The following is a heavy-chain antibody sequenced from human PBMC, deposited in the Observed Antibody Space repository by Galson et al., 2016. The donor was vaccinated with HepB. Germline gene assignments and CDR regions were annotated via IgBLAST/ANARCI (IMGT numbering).Heavy chain of an antibody. D-gene: IGHD1-7*01. CDR1: GFTFSSYA. CDR2: ISYDGSNK. J-gene: IGHJ6*02. V-gene: IGHV3-30-3*01. CDR3: ARKELYYYYYGMDV. Sequence: SLRLSCAASGFTFSSYAMHWVRQAPGKGLEWVAVISYDGSNKYYADSVKGRFTISRDNSKNTLYLQMNSLRAEDTAVYYCARKELYYYYYGMDVWGQGTTVTVPS.